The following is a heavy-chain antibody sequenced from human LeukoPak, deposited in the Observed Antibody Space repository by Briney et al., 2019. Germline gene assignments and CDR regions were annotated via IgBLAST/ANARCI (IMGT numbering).Heavy chain of an antibody. J-gene: IGHJ4*02. V-gene: IGHV3-23*01. CDR1: GFTFSTYG. CDR3: AKTGGIAAAH. Sequence: GSLRLYCAASGFTFSTYGMTWVRQAPGKGLEWVSAISGSGGSTYYADSVKGRFTISRDNSKNTLYLQINSLRAEDTALYYCAKTGGIAAAHWGQGTLVTVSS. D-gene: IGHD6-13*01. CDR2: ISGSGGST.